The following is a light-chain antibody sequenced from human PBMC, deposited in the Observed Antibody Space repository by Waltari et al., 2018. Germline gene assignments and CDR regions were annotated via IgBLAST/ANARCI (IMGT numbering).Light chain of an antibody. CDR3: SSYTSSSTVV. CDR1: SSDVGGYNY. V-gene: IGLV2-14*01. Sequence: QSDLTQPASVSGSPGQSITISCTGTSSDVGGYNYVSWYQQHPGKAPKLMIYEVSNRPAGVSNRFSGSKSGNTAYLTISGLQAEDEADYYCSSYTSSSTVVFGGGTKLTVL. CDR2: EVS. J-gene: IGLJ2*01.